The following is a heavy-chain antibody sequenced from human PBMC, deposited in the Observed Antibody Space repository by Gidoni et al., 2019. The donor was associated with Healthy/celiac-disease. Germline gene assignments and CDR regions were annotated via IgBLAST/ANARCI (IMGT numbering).Heavy chain of an antibody. CDR3: ARDEGSGYYYFDY. Sequence: EGQLVEPGGGLVRPGRPLRLPRAASGVAFSRYSVNWVRQAPGKGLEWVASISSSSSYIYYADSVKGRFTISRNNAKNSLLLQMNSLSADDTAVYYCARDEGSGYYYFDYWGQGTLVTVSS. J-gene: IGHJ4*02. V-gene: IGHV3-21*01. CDR2: ISSSSSYI. CDR1: GVAFSRYS. D-gene: IGHD3-16*01.